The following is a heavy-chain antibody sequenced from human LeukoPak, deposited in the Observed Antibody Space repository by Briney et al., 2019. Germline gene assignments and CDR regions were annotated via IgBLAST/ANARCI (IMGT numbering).Heavy chain of an antibody. J-gene: IGHJ6*02. CDR2: IKSTTDGGTT. CDR3: STGGRRESDSSGFYLFYYGMDV. Sequence: GGSLRLSCAASGFTFSNAWMNWVRQAPGKGLEWVGRIKSTTDGGTTDSAAPVKGRFTISGDDSKNTLYLQMDSLKTEDTAVYYCSTGGRRESDSSGFYLFYYGMDVWGQGTTVTVSS. V-gene: IGHV3-15*01. CDR1: GFTFSNAW. D-gene: IGHD3-22*01.